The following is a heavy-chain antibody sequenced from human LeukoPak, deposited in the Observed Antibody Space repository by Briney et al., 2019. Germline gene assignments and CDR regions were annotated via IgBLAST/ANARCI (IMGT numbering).Heavy chain of an antibody. V-gene: IGHV3-30-3*01. J-gene: IGHJ4*02. CDR3: ARSPLSYLFDY. Sequence: GGSLRLSCAASGFTFSNYPMHWVRQAPGKGLEWVALISDDGSSKLYSDSVKGRFTISRDNSKNTLYLQMNSLRPEDTAVYYCARSPLSYLFDYWGQGTLVTVSS. CDR2: ISDDGSSK. CDR1: GFTFSNYP.